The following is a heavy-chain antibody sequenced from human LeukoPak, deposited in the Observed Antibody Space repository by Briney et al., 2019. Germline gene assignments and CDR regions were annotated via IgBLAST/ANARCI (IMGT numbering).Heavy chain of an antibody. D-gene: IGHD3-3*01. Sequence: PSETLSLTCTVSGGSISSNYWSWIRQPPGKGLEWIGYVYYSRSSNYNPSLKSRVSISVDTSKNHFSLKLSSVTAADTAVYYCARVLGSGYIDYWGQGTLVTVSS. CDR1: GGSISSNY. CDR3: ARVLGSGYIDY. CDR2: VYYSRSS. V-gene: IGHV4-59*01. J-gene: IGHJ4*02.